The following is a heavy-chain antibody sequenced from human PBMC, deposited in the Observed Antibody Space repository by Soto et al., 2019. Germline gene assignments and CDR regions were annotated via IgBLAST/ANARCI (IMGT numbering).Heavy chain of an antibody. V-gene: IGHV1-8*01. CDR3: ARLHRGYCSSTSCYAYDY. J-gene: IGHJ4*02. Sequence: ASVKVSFKASGYTFTSYDINWVRQATGQGLEWMGWMNPNSGNTGYAQKFQGRVTMTRNTSISTAYMELSSLRSEDTAVYYCARLHRGYCSSTSCYAYDYWGQGTLVTVSS. CDR2: MNPNSGNT. CDR1: GYTFTSYD. D-gene: IGHD2-2*01.